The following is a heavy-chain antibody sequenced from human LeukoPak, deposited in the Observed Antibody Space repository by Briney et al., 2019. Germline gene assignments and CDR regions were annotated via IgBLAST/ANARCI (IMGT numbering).Heavy chain of an antibody. CDR1: GGSISSGGYY. V-gene: IGHV4-31*01. CDR3: AGGGYYYGSGRLSYYYYYMDV. D-gene: IGHD3-10*01. CDR2: IYYSGST. Sequence: PSQTLSLTCTVSGGSISSGGYYWSWIRQHPGKGLEWIRYIYYSGSTYYNPSLKSLVTISVDTSKNQFSLKLGSVTAADTAVYYCAGGGYYYGSGRLSYYYYYMDVWGKGTTVTVSS. J-gene: IGHJ6*03.